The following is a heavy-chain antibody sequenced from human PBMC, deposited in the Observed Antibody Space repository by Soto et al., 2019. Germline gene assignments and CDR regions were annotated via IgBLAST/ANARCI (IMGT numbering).Heavy chain of an antibody. CDR3: ARGTTVTRNIDF. V-gene: IGHV4-31*03. CDR2: IYYSGNT. D-gene: IGHD4-4*01. J-gene: IGHJ4*02. Sequence: QVQLQESGPGLVKPSQTLSLTCTVSGGSINSDGYYWNWIRQHPGKGLEWIGYIYYSGNTYYNPSLKSRVTLSVDTSKNQFSLKLRSVTAADTAVYYCARGTTVTRNIDFWGQGTLVTVSS. CDR1: GGSINSDGYY.